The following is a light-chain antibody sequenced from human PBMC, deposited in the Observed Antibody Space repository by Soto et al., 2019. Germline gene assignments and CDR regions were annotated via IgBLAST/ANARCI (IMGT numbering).Light chain of an antibody. CDR1: NIGSKS. V-gene: IGLV3-21*02. Sequence: SYELTQPPSVSVAPGQTARITCGGNNIGSKSVHWYQQKPGQAPVLVVYDDSDRPSGSPERFSGSNSVNTATLTISRVEAGDEADYYCQVWDSSSDPVVFGGGTKLTVL. J-gene: IGLJ2*01. CDR3: QVWDSSSDPVV. CDR2: DDS.